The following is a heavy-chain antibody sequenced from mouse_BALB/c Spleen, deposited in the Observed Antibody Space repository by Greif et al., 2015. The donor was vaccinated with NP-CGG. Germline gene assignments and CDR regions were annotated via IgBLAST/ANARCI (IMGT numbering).Heavy chain of an antibody. CDR2: ISDGGSYT. J-gene: IGHJ2*01. CDR3: ARDFGYYHYFDY. CDR1: GFTFSDYY. V-gene: IGHV5-4*02. D-gene: IGHD2-3*01. Sequence: EVMLVESGGGLVKPGGSLKLSCAASGFTFSDYYMYWVRQTPEKRLEWVATISDGGSYTYYPDSVKGRFTISRDNAKNNLYLQMSSLKSEDTAMYYCARDFGYYHYFDYWGQGTTLTVSS.